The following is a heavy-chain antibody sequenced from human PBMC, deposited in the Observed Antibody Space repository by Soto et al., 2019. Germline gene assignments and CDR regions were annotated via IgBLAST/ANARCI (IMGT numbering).Heavy chain of an antibody. J-gene: IGHJ6*03. CDR1: GYTFTSYD. CDR2: MNPNSGNT. D-gene: IGHD4-17*01. V-gene: IGHV1-8*01. Sequence: ASVKVSCKASGYTFTSYDINWVRQATGQGLEWMGWMNPNSGNTGYAQKFQGIVTMTRNTSISTAYMELSSLRSEDTAVYYCARRYGDHTNYYYMDVWGKGTTVTVSS. CDR3: ARRYGDHTNYYYMDV.